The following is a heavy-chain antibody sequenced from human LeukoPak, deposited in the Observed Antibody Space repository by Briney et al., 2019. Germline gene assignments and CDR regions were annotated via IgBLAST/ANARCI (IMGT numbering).Heavy chain of an antibody. CDR1: GFTFSNAW. V-gene: IGHV3-15*01. J-gene: IGHJ4*02. CDR3: TTDLYYYGSGSSN. D-gene: IGHD3-10*01. CDR2: IKSKTDGGTT. Sequence: GGSLRLSCAASGFTFSNAWMSWVRQAPGKGLEWVGRIKSKTDGGTTDYAAPVKGRFTISRDDSKNTLYLQMNSLKTEDTAVYYCTTDLYYYGSGSSNWGQGTLVTVSS.